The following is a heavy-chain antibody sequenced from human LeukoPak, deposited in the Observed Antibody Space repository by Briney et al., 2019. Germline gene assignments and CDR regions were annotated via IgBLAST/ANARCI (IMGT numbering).Heavy chain of an antibody. J-gene: IGHJ4*02. CDR3: ARDRGSGWHTFDY. D-gene: IGHD6-19*01. CDR2: ISSSSTYM. V-gene: IGHV3-21*01. CDR1: GFTFSSYY. Sequence: TGGSLRPSCAASGFTFSSYYMSWVRQAPGKGLEWVSSISSSSTYMFYADSVRGRFTISRDNAKNSLYLQMNSLRAEDTAVYYCARDRGSGWHTFDYWGQGTLVTVSS.